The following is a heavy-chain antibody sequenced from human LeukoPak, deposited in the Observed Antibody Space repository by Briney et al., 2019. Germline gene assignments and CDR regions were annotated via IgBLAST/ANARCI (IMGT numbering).Heavy chain of an antibody. J-gene: IGHJ4*02. CDR1: GGSISSGGYY. D-gene: IGHD6-19*01. V-gene: IGHV4-31*03. CDR3: ARVLVAEGFYYFDY. Sequence: PSETLSLTCTVSGGSISSGGYYWSWIRQHPGKGLEWIGYIYYSRSTYYNPSLKSRVTISVDTSKNQFSLKLSSVTAADTAVYYCARVLVAEGFYYFDYWGQGTLVTVSS. CDR2: IYYSRST.